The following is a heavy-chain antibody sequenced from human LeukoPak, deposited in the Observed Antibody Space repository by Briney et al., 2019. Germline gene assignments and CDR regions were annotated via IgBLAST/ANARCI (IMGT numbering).Heavy chain of an antibody. CDR2: ISSSSSTI. Sequence: PGGSLRLSCAASGFTFSSYAMSWVRQAPGKGLEWVSYISSSSSTIYYADSVKGRFTISRDNAKNSLYLQMNSLRAEDTAVYYCARDRLQRASEFDYGGQGTLVTVSA. V-gene: IGHV3-48*01. CDR1: GFTFSSYA. CDR3: ARDRLQRASEFDY. J-gene: IGHJ4*02.